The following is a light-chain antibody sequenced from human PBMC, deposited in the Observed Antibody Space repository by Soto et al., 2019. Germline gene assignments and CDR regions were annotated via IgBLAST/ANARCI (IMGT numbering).Light chain of an antibody. CDR2: EVT. J-gene: IGLJ2*01. V-gene: IGLV2-14*01. Sequence: QSALTQPASVSGSPGQSITISCTGTSGDIGGYNYVSWYQQHPGKAPKLLISEVTNRPSGVSNRFSGSKSGNTASLTISGLQAEDEADYNCSSYTTNITPVVFGGGTKVTVL. CDR1: SGDIGGYNY. CDR3: SSYTTNITPVV.